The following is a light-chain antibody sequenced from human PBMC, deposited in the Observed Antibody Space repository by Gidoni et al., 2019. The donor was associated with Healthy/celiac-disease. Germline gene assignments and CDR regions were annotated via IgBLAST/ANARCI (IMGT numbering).Light chain of an antibody. Sequence: QSVLTQPPSVSGAPGLRVTISCTGSSSNIGAGYDVHWYQQLPGTAPKLLVFGNSNRPSGVPDRFSGSKSGTSASLAITGLQAEDEADYYCQSYDSSLSAYVFGIGTKVTVL. CDR2: GNS. V-gene: IGLV1-40*01. J-gene: IGLJ1*01. CDR3: QSYDSSLSAYV. CDR1: SSNIGAGYD.